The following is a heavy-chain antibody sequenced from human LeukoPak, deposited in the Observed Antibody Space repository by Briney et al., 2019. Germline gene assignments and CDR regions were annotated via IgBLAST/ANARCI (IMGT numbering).Heavy chain of an antibody. CDR2: ISGSGGST. J-gene: IGHJ3*02. Sequence: GGSLRLSCAASGFTFSSYAMSWVRQAPGKGLEWVSAISGSGGSTYYADSVKGRFTISRDNSKNTLYLQMNSLRAEDTAVYYCAKDRLTIFGVVTDAFDIWSQGTMVTVSS. V-gene: IGHV3-23*01. D-gene: IGHD3-3*01. CDR1: GFTFSSYA. CDR3: AKDRLTIFGVVTDAFDI.